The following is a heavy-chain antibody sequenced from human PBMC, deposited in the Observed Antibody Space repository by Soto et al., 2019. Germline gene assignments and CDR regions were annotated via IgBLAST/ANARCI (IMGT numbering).Heavy chain of an antibody. J-gene: IGHJ6*02. CDR2: ISGSGGST. Sequence: EVQLLESGGGLVQPGGSLRLSCAASGFTFSSYAMSWVRQAPGKGLEWVSAISGSGGSTYYADSVKGRFTISRDNSKNPLYLQMNSLRAEDTAVYYCAKGRITMIVVVITSGMDVWGQGTTVTVSS. D-gene: IGHD3-22*01. V-gene: IGHV3-23*01. CDR1: GFTFSSYA. CDR3: AKGRITMIVVVITSGMDV.